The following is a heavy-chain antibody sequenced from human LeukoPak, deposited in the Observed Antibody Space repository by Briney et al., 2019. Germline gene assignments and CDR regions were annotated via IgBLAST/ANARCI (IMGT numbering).Heavy chain of an antibody. J-gene: IGHJ4*02. V-gene: IGHV3-23*01. CDR1: EFTFSNYA. CDR3: AKPPN. CDR2: ISRSGGRT. Sequence: PGGSLRLSCTASEFTFSNYALSWVRQAPGKGLQWVSVISRSGGRTYYADSVKGRFTISRDNSKNTLYLQMNSLRAEDTAVYYCAKPPNWGQGTLVTVSS.